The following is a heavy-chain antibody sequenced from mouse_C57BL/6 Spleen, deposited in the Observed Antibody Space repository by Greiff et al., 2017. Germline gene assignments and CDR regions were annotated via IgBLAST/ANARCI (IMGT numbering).Heavy chain of an antibody. CDR2: ISYDGSN. V-gene: IGHV3-6*01. D-gene: IGHD3-2*02. J-gene: IGHJ2*01. CDR1: GYSITSGYY. CDR3: ASEAQATTSFDY. Sequence: DVKLQESGPGLVKPSQSLSLTCSVTGYSITSGYYWNWIRQFPGNKLEWMGYISYDGSNNYNPSLKNRISITRDTSKNQFFLKLNSVTTEDTATYYCASEAQATTSFDYWGQGTTLTVSS.